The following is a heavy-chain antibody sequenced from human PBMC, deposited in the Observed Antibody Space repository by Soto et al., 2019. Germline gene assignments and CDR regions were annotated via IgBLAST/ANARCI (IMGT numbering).Heavy chain of an antibody. V-gene: IGHV3-33*01. CDR1: GFTFSSYG. D-gene: IGHD6-19*01. Sequence: QPGGSLRLSCAASGFTFSSYGMHWVRQAPGKGLEWVAVIWYDGSNKYYVDSVKGRFTISRDNSKNTLYLQMNSLRAEDTAVYYCARALPSGLVLSSTLGGGYYYYYYGMDVWGQGTTVTVSS. CDR3: ARALPSGLVLSSTLGGGYYYYYYGMDV. J-gene: IGHJ6*02. CDR2: IWYDGSNK.